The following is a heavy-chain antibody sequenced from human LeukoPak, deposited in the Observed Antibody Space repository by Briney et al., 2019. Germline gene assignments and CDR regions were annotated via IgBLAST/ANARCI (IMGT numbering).Heavy chain of an antibody. CDR1: GFTISSYW. Sequence: GGSLRLSCVASGFTISSYWMIWVRQAPGKGLEWVANIEQDGGEEHYVDSVKGRFTISRVNAKNSLYLQMNSLRAEDTAVYYCARDYGGSSPFDYWGQGTLVTVSS. V-gene: IGHV3-7*01. D-gene: IGHD4-23*01. J-gene: IGHJ4*02. CDR3: ARDYGGSSPFDY. CDR2: IEQDGGEE.